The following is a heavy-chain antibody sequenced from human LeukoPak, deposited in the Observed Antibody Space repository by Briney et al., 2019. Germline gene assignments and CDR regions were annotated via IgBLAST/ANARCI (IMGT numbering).Heavy chain of an antibody. CDR2: IYSGGSS. V-gene: IGHV3-53*01. Sequence: GGSLRLSCAASGFTVSSNYMSWVRQAPGKGLEWVSVIYSGGSSYYADSVKGRFTISRDNSKNTLYLQMNSLRAEDTAVYYCARGGGGYSHYTLSYYYYYYMDVWGKGTTVTVSS. J-gene: IGHJ6*03. D-gene: IGHD5-18*01. CDR3: ARGGGGYSHYTLSYYYYYYMDV. CDR1: GFTVSSNY.